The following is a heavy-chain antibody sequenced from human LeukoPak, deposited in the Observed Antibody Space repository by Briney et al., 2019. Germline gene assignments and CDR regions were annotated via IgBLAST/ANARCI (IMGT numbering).Heavy chain of an antibody. V-gene: IGHV1-2*02. CDR2: INPNSGGT. CDR1: GYTFTGYY. J-gene: IGHJ6*02. Sequence: GASVRVSCKASGYTFTGYYMHWVRQAPGQGLEWMGWINPNSGGTNYAQKFQGRVTMTRNTSISTAYMELSSLRSEDTAVYYCARAPPPGGYGVDYYYYGMDVWGQGTTVTVSS. D-gene: IGHD4-17*01. CDR3: ARAPPPGGYGVDYYYYGMDV.